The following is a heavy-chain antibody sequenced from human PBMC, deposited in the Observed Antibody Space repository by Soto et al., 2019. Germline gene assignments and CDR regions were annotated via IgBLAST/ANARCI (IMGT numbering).Heavy chain of an antibody. CDR1: GGSVSSGGYY. J-gene: IGHJ4*02. D-gene: IGHD2-8*01. Sequence: NPSLTCSVSGGSVSSGGYYWSWIRQPPGKGLEWIGYIYYSGSTNYNPSLKSRISISVETSKNQFSLKLTSVTAADTAVYYCARLKWTYTLWGQGTLVTVSS. CDR3: ARLKWTYTL. CDR2: IYYSGST. V-gene: IGHV4-61*08.